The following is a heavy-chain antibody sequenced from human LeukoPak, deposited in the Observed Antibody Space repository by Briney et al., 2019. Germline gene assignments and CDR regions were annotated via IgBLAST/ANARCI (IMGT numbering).Heavy chain of an antibody. CDR1: GFTFRNYA. V-gene: IGHV3-23*01. Sequence: PGGSLRLSCAASGFTFRNYAMSWVRQAPGKGLEWVSAFSPSGGGTYYADSVKGRFTISRDNSKNTLYLQMNSLRAEDTAVYYCARALRIYYYFDYWGQGTLVTVSS. CDR2: FSPSGGGT. CDR3: ARALRIYYYFDY. J-gene: IGHJ4*02. D-gene: IGHD1-26*01.